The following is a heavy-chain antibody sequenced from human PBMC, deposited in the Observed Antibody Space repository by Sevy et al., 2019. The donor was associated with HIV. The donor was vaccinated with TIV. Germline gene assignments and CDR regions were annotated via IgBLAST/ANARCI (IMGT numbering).Heavy chain of an antibody. CDR1: GYTLTELS. Sequence: ASVKVSCEVSGYTLTELSMHWVRQAPGKGLEWMGGFDPEDGETIYAQKFQGRVTMTEDTSTDTAYMELSSLRSEDTAVYYCATGPLLGVTIFGVVTRPGDYYYMDVWGKGTTVTVSS. V-gene: IGHV1-24*01. CDR2: FDPEDGET. J-gene: IGHJ6*03. CDR3: ATGPLLGVTIFGVVTRPGDYYYMDV. D-gene: IGHD3-3*01.